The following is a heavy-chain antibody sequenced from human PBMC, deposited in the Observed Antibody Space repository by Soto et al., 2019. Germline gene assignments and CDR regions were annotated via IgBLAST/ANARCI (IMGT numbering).Heavy chain of an antibody. Sequence: GSLRLSCAASGFTFSSYAMSWVRQAPGKGLEWVANINQDGGGTYYVDSVEGRFTISRDNAKDSLYLQMNSLRGDDTAVYYCARYFRGSGRYFFDYWGQGTLVTVSS. V-gene: IGHV3-7*03. CDR3: ARYFRGSGRYFFDY. CDR1: GFTFSSYA. CDR2: INQDGGGT. D-gene: IGHD6-19*01. J-gene: IGHJ4*02.